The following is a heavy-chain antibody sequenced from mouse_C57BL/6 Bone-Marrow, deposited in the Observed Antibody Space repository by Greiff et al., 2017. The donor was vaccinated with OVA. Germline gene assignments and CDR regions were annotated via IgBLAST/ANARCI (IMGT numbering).Heavy chain of an antibody. V-gene: IGHV5-17*01. CDR3: ARGYLYYAMDY. CDR2: ISSGSSTI. J-gene: IGHJ4*01. CDR1: GFTFSDYG. D-gene: IGHD5-1*01. Sequence: DVMLVESGGGLVKPGGSLKLSCAASGFTFSDYGMHWVRQAPEKGLEWVAYISSGSSTIYYADTVKGRFTISRDNAKNTLFLQMTSLRSEDTAMYYCARGYLYYAMDYWGQGTSVTVSS.